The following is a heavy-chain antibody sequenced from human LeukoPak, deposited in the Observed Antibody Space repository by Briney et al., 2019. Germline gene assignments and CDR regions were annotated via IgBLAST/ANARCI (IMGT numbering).Heavy chain of an antibody. CDR2: ISGSGGST. CDR3: ARDGSGWYDY. CDR1: GFTFSNYA. V-gene: IGHV3-23*01. D-gene: IGHD6-19*01. Sequence: GGSLRLSCVASGFTFSNYAMSWVRQAPGKGLEWVSSISGSGGSTYYADSVKGRFTISRDNSENTLYLQMNSLRAEDTAVYYCARDGSGWYDYWGQGILVTVSS. J-gene: IGHJ4*02.